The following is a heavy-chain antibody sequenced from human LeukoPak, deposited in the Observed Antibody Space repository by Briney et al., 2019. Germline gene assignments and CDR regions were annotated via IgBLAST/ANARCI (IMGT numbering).Heavy chain of an antibody. Sequence: GGSLRLSCAASGFTFSSYEMNWVRLAPGKGLEWVSYISSSGSTIYYADSVKGRFTISRDNAKNSLYLQMNSLRAEDTAVYYCARELKRDFDYWGQGTLVTVSS. CDR1: GFTFSSYE. J-gene: IGHJ4*02. CDR2: ISSSGSTI. CDR3: ARELKRDFDY. V-gene: IGHV3-48*03. D-gene: IGHD5-24*01.